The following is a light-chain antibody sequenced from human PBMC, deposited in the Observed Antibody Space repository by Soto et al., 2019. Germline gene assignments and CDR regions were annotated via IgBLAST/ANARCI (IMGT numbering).Light chain of an antibody. CDR3: SSYTSSSTLV. J-gene: IGLJ3*02. Sequence: QSVLTQPASVSGSPGQSITISCTGTSSDVGGYNSVSWLQQNPGKAPKLMIYDVSNRPSGVSDRFSASKSGSTASLTISGLQPEDEGDYYCSSYTSSSTLVFGGGTKLTVL. V-gene: IGLV2-14*01. CDR1: SSDVGGYNS. CDR2: DVS.